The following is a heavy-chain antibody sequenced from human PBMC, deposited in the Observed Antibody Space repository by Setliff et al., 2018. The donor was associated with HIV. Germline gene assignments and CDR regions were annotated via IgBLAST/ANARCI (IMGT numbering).Heavy chain of an antibody. V-gene: IGHV1-2*02. J-gene: IGHJ6*02. D-gene: IGHD3-3*01. CDR2: INPHTGVT. Sequence: ASVKVSCKTSGYIFIRYYIFWVRQALGQGLEWMGNINPHTGVTKYAEKFQGRVTMTRDTSINTIYMELSRLRSDDTAAYYCARDLRDGFEEWFSTLDDGMDVWGQGTTVTVSS. CDR3: ARDLRDGFEEWFSTLDDGMDV. CDR1: GYIFIRYY.